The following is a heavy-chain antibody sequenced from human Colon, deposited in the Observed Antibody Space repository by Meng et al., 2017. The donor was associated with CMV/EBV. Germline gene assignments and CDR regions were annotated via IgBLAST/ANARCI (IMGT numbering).Heavy chain of an antibody. CDR1: GGSFSPYY. V-gene: IGHV4-59*01. CDR3: AKSPGKIAPRPAWFDP. D-gene: IGHD6-6*01. J-gene: IGHJ5*02. CDR2: ISYTVNT. Sequence: SETLSLTCTVSGGSFSPYYWSWIRQPPGKGLEWIGSISYTVNTNYNPSLKSRVTISLDTSKNQFSLNLSSVTAADTAVYYCAKSPGKIAPRPAWFDPWGQGTLVTVSS.